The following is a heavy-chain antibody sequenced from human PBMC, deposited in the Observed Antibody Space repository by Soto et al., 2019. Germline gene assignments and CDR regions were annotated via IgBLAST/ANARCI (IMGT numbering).Heavy chain of an antibody. Sequence: GGSLRLSCAASGFTFSGSAMHWVRQASGKGLEWVGRIRSKANSYATAYAASVKGRFTISRDDSKNTAYLQMNSLKTEDTAVYYCTRSIVGARGGMDVWGQGTTVTVSS. CDR1: GFTFSGSA. J-gene: IGHJ6*02. CDR2: IRSKANSYAT. CDR3: TRSIVGARGGMDV. D-gene: IGHD1-26*01. V-gene: IGHV3-73*01.